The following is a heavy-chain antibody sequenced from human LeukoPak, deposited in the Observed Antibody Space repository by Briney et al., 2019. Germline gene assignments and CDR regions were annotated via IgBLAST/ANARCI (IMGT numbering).Heavy chain of an antibody. D-gene: IGHD1-7*01. Sequence: ASVKVSCKASGYTFTKNGITWVRQAPGQGLEWMGWISTYTGNTIYAQKFQGRVTMTTDTSTTTAYMELESLRSDDTAVYYCARELELYYFDYWGQGTLVTVSS. CDR3: ARELELYYFDY. V-gene: IGHV1-18*01. CDR1: GYTFTKNG. CDR2: ISTYTGNT. J-gene: IGHJ4*02.